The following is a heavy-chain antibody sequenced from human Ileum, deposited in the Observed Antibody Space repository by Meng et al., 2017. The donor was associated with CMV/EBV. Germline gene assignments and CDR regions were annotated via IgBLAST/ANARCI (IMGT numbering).Heavy chain of an antibody. CDR1: FSDYY. J-gene: IGHJ6*02. Sequence: FSDYYMSWIRQAPGKGLEWVSYISSSGSTIYYADSVKGRFTISRDNAKNSLYLQMNSLRAEDTAVYYCARDPLSVAAAGTHLYGMDVWGQGTTVTVSS. CDR3: ARDPLSVAAAGTHLYGMDV. V-gene: IGHV3-11*04. CDR2: ISSSGSTI. D-gene: IGHD6-13*01.